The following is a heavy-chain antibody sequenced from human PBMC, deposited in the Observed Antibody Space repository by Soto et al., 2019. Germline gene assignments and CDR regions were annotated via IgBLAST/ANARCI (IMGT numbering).Heavy chain of an antibody. CDR1: GYTFTGYY. CDR3: ARVNSSSSFYFDY. V-gene: IGHV1-2*04. J-gene: IGHJ4*02. D-gene: IGHD6-6*01. Sequence: GASVKVSCKASGYTFTGYYMHWVRQAPGQGLEWMGWINPNSGGTNYAQKFQGWVTMTRDTSISTAYMELSRLRSDDTAVYYCARVNSSSSFYFDYWGQGTLVTVSS. CDR2: INPNSGGT.